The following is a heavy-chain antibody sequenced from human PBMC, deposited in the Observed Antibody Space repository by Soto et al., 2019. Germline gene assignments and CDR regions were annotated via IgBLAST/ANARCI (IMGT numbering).Heavy chain of an antibody. D-gene: IGHD4-17*01. Sequence: EVQLAESGGGLVPPGGSLRLSCAVSGFTFSDFWMHWVRQVPGKGPVCVSRISGDGTTTHYADAVKGRFTIYRDNAKNMLYLEMNSLRDEDTAVYYCAVGVYGDYGGDYFDYWGQGTLVTVSS. V-gene: IGHV3-74*01. CDR1: GFTFSDFW. CDR2: ISGDGTTT. CDR3: AVGVYGDYGGDYFDY. J-gene: IGHJ4*02.